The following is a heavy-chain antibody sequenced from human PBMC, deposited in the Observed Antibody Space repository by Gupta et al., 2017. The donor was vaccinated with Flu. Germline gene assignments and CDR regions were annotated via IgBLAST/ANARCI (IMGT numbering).Heavy chain of an antibody. Sequence: APGKGLEWVSGISWNSGSIGYADSVKGRFTISRDNAKNSLYLQMNSLRAEDTALYYCAKDIDYRAGFRKHPGAATFDPWGQGTLVTVSS. J-gene: IGHJ5*02. V-gene: IGHV3-9*01. D-gene: IGHD6-19*01. CDR3: AKDIDYRAGFRKHPGAATFDP. CDR2: ISWNSGSI.